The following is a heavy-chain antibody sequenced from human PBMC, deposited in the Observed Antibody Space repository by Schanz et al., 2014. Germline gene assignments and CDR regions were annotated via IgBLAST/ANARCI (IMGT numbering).Heavy chain of an antibody. V-gene: IGHV3-33*01. CDR3: ARGGSSGDEDSLYYMDV. CDR1: GFALNNYG. J-gene: IGHJ6*03. CDR2: IWYDGNNK. Sequence: QAQLEESGGGVVQPGRSLRLSCAASGFALNNYGMHWVRQAPGKGLEWVSNIWYDGNNKKYADSVKGRFTISRDKFKISLYLQIESRRAEHASVYYSARGGSSGDEDSLYYMDVWGKGTTXTVSS. D-gene: IGHD3-22*01.